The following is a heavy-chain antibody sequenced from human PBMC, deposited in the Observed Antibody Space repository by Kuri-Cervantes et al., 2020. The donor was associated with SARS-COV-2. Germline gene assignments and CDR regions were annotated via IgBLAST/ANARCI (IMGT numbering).Heavy chain of an antibody. CDR1: GGSISSSY. D-gene: IGHD3-22*01. CDR2: IYYSGSV. CDR3: ARGGSMIVVRRYFDY. J-gene: IGHJ4*02. Sequence: GSLRLSCTVSGGSISSSYRSWIRQPPGKGLEWIGYIYYSGSVSYNPSLMSRVTISVDTSKNQFSLKLSSVTAADTAVYYCARGGSMIVVRRYFDYWGQGTLVTGSS. V-gene: IGHV4-59*12.